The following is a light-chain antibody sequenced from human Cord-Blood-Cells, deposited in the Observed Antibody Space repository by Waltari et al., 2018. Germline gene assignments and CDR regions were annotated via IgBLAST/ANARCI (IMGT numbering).Light chain of an antibody. V-gene: IGKV1-27*01. CDR1: QGISNY. CDR3: QKYNSAPPT. CDR2: AAS. Sequence: DIQLTQSPSSLSASVGDRVTITCRASQGISNYLAWYQQKPGKVPKLLIYAASTLQSGVPSRFSCRGSGTDFTLTINSLQPEDVATYCCQKYNSAPPTFGQGTKVEIK. J-gene: IGKJ1*01.